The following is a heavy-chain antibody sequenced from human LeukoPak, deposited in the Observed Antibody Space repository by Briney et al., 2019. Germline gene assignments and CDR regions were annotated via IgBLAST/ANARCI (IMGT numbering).Heavy chain of an antibody. D-gene: IGHD5-24*01. CDR1: GFNVTTNY. V-gene: IGHV3-53*01. Sequence: GGSLRLSCAASGFNVTTNYMSWVRQAPGKGLECVSFIYSGGTTYYADSVKGRFTISRDISKTTLSLQMNSLETEDTAGYYCARGRRDGYNLGYWGQGTLVAVSS. J-gene: IGHJ4*01. CDR2: IYSGGTT. CDR3: ARGRRDGYNLGY.